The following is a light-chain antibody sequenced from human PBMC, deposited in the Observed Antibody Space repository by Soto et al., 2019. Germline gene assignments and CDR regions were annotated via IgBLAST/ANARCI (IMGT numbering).Light chain of an antibody. Sequence: QSALTQPASVSGSPGQSITISCTGTSSDVGGYNYVSWYQQHPAEAPKVMIYDVTNRPSGVSNRFSGSKSGNTASLTISGLQAEDEADYYCYSYTSSSTDVFGTGTKVTVL. J-gene: IGLJ1*01. V-gene: IGLV2-14*03. CDR2: DVT. CDR1: SSDVGGYNY. CDR3: YSYTSSSTDV.